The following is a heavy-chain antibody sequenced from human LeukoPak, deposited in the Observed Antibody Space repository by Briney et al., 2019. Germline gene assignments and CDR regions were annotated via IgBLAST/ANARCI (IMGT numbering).Heavy chain of an antibody. CDR2: FYYSGST. J-gene: IGHJ3*02. D-gene: IGHD1-1*01. CDR3: GVNLTRHTIET. V-gene: IGHV4-59*08. CDR1: GRSISTYY. Sequence: SDPLSLTCTVCGRSISTYYWSWLRHSPGKALEGIGSFYYSGSTNYNTPLKRRVPISVDTSHNQLSLALGSLTSADTALRYWGVNLTRHTIETCGQGTMVTVSS.